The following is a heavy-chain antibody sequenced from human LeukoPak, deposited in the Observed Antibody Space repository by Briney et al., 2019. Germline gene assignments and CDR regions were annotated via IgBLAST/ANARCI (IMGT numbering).Heavy chain of an antibody. J-gene: IGHJ4*02. D-gene: IGHD2-15*01. CDR3: AKESGGYCSGGGCVDFDY. CDR2: ISGSGGST. V-gene: IGHV3-23*01. CDR1: GFTFSSYA. Sequence: GGSLRLSCAASGFTFSSYAMSWVRQAPGKGLEWVSAISGSGGSTYYADSVKGRFTISRDNSKNTLYLQMNSLRAEDTAVYYCAKESGGYCSGGGCVDFDYWGQGTLVTVSS.